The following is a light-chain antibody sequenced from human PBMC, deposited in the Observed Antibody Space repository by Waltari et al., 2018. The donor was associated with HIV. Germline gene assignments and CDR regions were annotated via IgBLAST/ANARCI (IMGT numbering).Light chain of an antibody. Sequence: AIRMTQSPSSFSASTGDRVTITCRASQPIGSSLAWYQQKPGEAPYLLVYGASTLQSGVPSRFSGSESGTDFTLTITCLQVEDFATYLCQQYHTNPLTFGGGSKVEI. J-gene: IGKJ4*01. CDR3: QQYHTNPLT. CDR1: QPIGSS. V-gene: IGKV1-8*01. CDR2: GAS.